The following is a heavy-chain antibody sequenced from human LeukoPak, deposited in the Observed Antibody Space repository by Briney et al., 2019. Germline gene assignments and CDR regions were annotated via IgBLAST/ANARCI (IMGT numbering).Heavy chain of an antibody. CDR1: GFTFSTYG. J-gene: IGHJ4*01. D-gene: IGHD5-24*01. V-gene: IGHV3-30*02. Sequence: GGSLRLSCAASGFTFSTYGMHWVRQAPGKGLDWVAFIPYDGSNECYADSVKGRFTVSRDSSKNTLYLQMNSLRPEDTAVYYCATASRWLQFGYFDYCGHGTLVTASS. CDR2: IPYDGSNE. CDR3: ATASRWLQFGYFDY.